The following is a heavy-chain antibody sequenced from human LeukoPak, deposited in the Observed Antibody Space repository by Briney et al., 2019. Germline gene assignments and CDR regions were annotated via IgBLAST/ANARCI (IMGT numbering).Heavy chain of an antibody. Sequence: GGSLRLSCAASGFTFSSYSMNWVRQAPGKGLEWVSSISSSSSCIYYADSVKGRFTISRDNAKNSLYLQMNSLRAEDTAVYYCARGLGYYGSGSCGGVWGQGTMVTVSS. V-gene: IGHV3-21*01. CDR2: ISSSSSCI. J-gene: IGHJ3*01. D-gene: IGHD3-10*01. CDR3: ARGLGYYGSGSCGGV. CDR1: GFTFSSYS.